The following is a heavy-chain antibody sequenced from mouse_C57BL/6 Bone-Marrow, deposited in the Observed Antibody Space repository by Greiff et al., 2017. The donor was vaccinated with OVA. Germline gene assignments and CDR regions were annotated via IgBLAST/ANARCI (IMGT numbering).Heavy chain of an antibody. CDR2: IDPENGDT. V-gene: IGHV14-4*01. Sequence: EVKLMESGAELVRPGASVKLSCTASGFNIKDDYMHWVKQRPEQGLEWIGWIDPENGDTEYASKFQGKATITADTSSNTAYLQLSSLTSEATAVYYCTTVTTVVATDYWGQGTTLTVSS. D-gene: IGHD1-1*01. CDR3: TTVTTVVATDY. J-gene: IGHJ2*01. CDR1: GFNIKDDY.